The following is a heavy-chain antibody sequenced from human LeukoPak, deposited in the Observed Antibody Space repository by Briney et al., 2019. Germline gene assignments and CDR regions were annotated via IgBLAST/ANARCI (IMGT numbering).Heavy chain of an antibody. CDR1: GYSFVDYY. Sequence: ASVKVSCKASGYSFVDYYMHWVRQAPGQGPEWVGCIDPDSGGTKYGQKFQGRVTMTRDTSITTAYMEVTRLRSDDTAVYYCAREYYDTSGRKHAFNIWGQGTMVTVSS. D-gene: IGHD3-22*01. V-gene: IGHV1-2*02. J-gene: IGHJ3*02. CDR3: AREYYDTSGRKHAFNI. CDR2: IDPDSGGT.